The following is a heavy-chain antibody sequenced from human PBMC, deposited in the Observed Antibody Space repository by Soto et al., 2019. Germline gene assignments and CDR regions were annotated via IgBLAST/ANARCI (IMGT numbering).Heavy chain of an antibody. CDR2: IFDSAIT. J-gene: IGHJ6*02. Sequence: PSETLSLTCSVPGGSITNSYWSWIRQPPGQGLEWIGYIFDSAITRYNPSLKSRVTMSMDTSQNQVSLRLTSVTAADTAVYYRAADFFGSGSSHSGRYYYGMDVWGQGTTVTVSS. V-gene: IGHV4-59*03. CDR1: GGSITNSY. D-gene: IGHD3-10*01. CDR3: AADFFGSGSSHSGRYYYGMDV.